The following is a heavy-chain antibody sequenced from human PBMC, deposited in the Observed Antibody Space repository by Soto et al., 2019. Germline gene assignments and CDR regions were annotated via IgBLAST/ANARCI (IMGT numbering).Heavy chain of an antibody. D-gene: IGHD2-21*02. CDR2: ISAYNGNT. CDR1: GYTFTSYG. J-gene: IGHJ4*02. CDR3: AREFPDGGDSSPWYY. V-gene: IGHV1-18*01. Sequence: ASVKVSCKASGYTFTSYGISWVRQAPGQGLEWMGWISAYNGNTNYAQKLQGRVTMTTDTSTSTAYMELRSLRSDDTAVYYCAREFPDGGDSSPWYYWGQGTLVTVSS.